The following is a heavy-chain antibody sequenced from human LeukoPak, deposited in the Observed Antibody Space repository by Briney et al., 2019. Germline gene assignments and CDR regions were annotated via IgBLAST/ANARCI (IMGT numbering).Heavy chain of an antibody. CDR1: GFTFSDYY. Sequence: NPGGSLRLSCAASGFTFSDYYMSWIRQAPGKGLEWVSYISGSGSTIYYAESVKGRFTISRDNAKNSLYLQMNSLRAEDTAVYYCARVGSSSGYYFDYWGQGTLVTVSS. J-gene: IGHJ4*02. D-gene: IGHD6-19*01. CDR2: ISGSGSTI. CDR3: ARVGSSSGYYFDY. V-gene: IGHV3-11*01.